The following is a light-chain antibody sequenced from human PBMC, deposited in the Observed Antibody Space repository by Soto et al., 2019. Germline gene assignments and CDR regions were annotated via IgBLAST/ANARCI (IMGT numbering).Light chain of an antibody. Sequence: EIVLTQSPGTLSLSPGERATLSCRASQSVSSSYLAWYQQKPGQAPRLIIYGASTRATGIPARFSGSGSGTDCTLTISSLEPEDFAVYYCQQRSSWPPTLGQGTRLEIK. V-gene: IGKV3D-20*02. CDR1: QSVSSSY. CDR3: QQRSSWPPT. CDR2: GAS. J-gene: IGKJ5*01.